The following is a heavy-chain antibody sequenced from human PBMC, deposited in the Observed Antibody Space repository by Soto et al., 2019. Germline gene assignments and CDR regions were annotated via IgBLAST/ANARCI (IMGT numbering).Heavy chain of an antibody. D-gene: IGHD2-15*01. CDR1: GGSISSGGYY. CDR3: ARDPGRFYCSGGSCYSDAFDI. Sequence: TLSLTCTVSGGSISSGGYYGSWIRQHPGKGLEWIGYIYYSGSTYYNPSLKSRVTISVDTSKNQFSLKLSSVTAADTAVYYCARDPGRFYCSGGSCYSDAFDIWGQGTMVTVSS. J-gene: IGHJ3*02. V-gene: IGHV4-31*03. CDR2: IYYSGST.